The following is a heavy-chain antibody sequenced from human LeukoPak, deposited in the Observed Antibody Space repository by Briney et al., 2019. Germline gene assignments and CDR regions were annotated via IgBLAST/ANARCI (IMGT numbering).Heavy chain of an antibody. J-gene: IGHJ5*02. CDR2: INHSGST. Sequence: PSETLSLTCAVYGGSFSGYYWSWIRQPPGKGLEWIGEINHSGSTNYNPSLKSRVTISVDTSKNQFSLKLSSVTAADTAVYYCARQKGIAAAGRNWFDPWGQGTLVTVSS. CDR3: ARQKGIAAAGRNWFDP. V-gene: IGHV4-34*01. D-gene: IGHD6-13*01. CDR1: GGSFSGYY.